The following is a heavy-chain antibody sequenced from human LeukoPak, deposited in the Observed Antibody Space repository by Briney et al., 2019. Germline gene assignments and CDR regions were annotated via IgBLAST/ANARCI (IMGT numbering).Heavy chain of an antibody. J-gene: IGHJ4*02. CDR1: GYPISSGYY. CDR2: IYHSGST. D-gene: IGHD2-2*01. CDR3: AREPSANVVVVPAAWEDDY. Sequence: TTSETLSLTCTVSGYPISSGYYWGWIRQPPGKGLEWIGSIYHSGSTYYNPSLKSRVTISVDTSKNQFSLKLSSVTAADTAVYYCAREPSANVVVVPAAWEDDYWGQGTLVTVSS. V-gene: IGHV4-38-2*02.